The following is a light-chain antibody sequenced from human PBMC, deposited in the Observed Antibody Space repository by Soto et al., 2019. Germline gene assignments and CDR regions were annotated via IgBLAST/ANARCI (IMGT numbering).Light chain of an antibody. V-gene: IGLV8-61*01. CDR2: STN. CDR1: SGSVSTTYY. CDR3: VLYMGDGIWM. J-gene: IGLJ3*02. Sequence: QTVVTQEPSFSVSPGGTVTLTCGLSSGSVSTTYYPSWYQQTPGQAPRTLIYSTNTRSSGVPDRFSGSILGNKAALTITGAQADDESDYYCVLYMGDGIWMFGGGTKLTVL.